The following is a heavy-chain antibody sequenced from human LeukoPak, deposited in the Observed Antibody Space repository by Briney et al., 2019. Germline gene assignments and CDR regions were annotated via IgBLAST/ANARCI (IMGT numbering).Heavy chain of an antibody. Sequence: GGSLRLSCAAYGFTFDDYAMHWVRQAPGKGLEWVSLISGDGGSTYYADSVKGRFTISRDNSKNSLYLQMNSLRTEDTALYYCAKGYIAARRSPYFDYWGQGTLVTVSS. V-gene: IGHV3-43*02. CDR1: GFTFDDYA. D-gene: IGHD6-6*01. CDR2: ISGDGGST. J-gene: IGHJ4*02. CDR3: AKGYIAARRSPYFDY.